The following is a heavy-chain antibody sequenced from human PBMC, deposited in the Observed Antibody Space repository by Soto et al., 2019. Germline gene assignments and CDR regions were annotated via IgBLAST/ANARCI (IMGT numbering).Heavy chain of an antibody. CDR3: ARQIRWGPAAGFDY. CDR2: IYYSGST. Sequence: SEPLSLTCTVAGGSISSSRYYWCWIRQPPGKGLEWIGSIYYSGSTYYNPSLKSRVTISVDTSKNQFSLKLSSVTAADTAVYYCARQIRWGPAAGFDYWGQGTLVTVSS. D-gene: IGHD6-13*01. J-gene: IGHJ4*02. CDR1: GGSISSSRYY. V-gene: IGHV4-39*01.